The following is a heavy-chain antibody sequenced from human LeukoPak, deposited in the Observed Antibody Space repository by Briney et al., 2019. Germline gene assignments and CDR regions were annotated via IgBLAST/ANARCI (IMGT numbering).Heavy chain of an antibody. CDR2: IYYSGST. D-gene: IGHD2-2*01. CDR3: ARGYCSSTSCYLSHYYYYGMDV. Sequence: SETLSLTCTVSGGSISSYYWSWIRQPPGKRLEWIGYIYYSGSTNYNPSLKSRVTISVDTSKNQFSLKLSSVTAADTAVYYCARGYCSSTSCYLSHYYYYGMDVWGQGTTVTVSS. V-gene: IGHV4-59*01. CDR1: GGSISSYY. J-gene: IGHJ6*02.